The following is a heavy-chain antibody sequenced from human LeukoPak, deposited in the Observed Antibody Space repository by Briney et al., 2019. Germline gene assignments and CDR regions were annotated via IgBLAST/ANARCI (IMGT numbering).Heavy chain of an antibody. D-gene: IGHD2/OR15-2a*01. Sequence: GGSLRLSCAASGLTFDDRGMNWVRQAPGKGLEGVSYMSSSSNTRYYADSVKGRFTISRDNAKNSLYLQMNSLRDEDTAVYYCARGTGTNVLRPFDYWGQGTLVNVSS. V-gene: IGHV3-48*02. J-gene: IGHJ4*02. CDR3: ARGTGTNVLRPFDY. CDR1: GLTFDDRG. CDR2: MSSSSNTR.